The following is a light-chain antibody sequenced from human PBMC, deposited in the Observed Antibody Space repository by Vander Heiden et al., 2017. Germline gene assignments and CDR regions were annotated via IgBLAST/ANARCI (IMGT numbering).Light chain of an antibody. V-gene: IGLV2-14*01. CDR3: CSYTSSSTLV. Sequence: QSALTHPASVAASPGHSITISCTGTSNDVGGYDYVSWYHQHPGKAPKLMIYDVSDRPSGVSNRFSGSKSGNTASLTVSGLQAEDEAHYYCCSYTSSSTLVFGGGTKLTVL. J-gene: IGLJ2*01. CDR1: SNDVGGYDY. CDR2: DVS.